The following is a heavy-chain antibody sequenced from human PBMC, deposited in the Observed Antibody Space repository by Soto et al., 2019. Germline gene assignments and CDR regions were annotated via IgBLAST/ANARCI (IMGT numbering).Heavy chain of an antibody. CDR3: ARQDVAACKTPYYYYYGMDY. V-gene: IGHV5-51*01. J-gene: IGHJ6*02. CDR1: GYRFPSYW. CDR2: IYSGDSDT. D-gene: IGHD6-13*01. Sequence: PGESLKISCKGSGYRFPSYWIGWVRQMPGKGLEWMGTIYSGDSDTRYSPSCQGQVTNAADKSSSTAYLQWSSLKASDIAMYYCARQDVAACKTPYYYYYGMDYWGQGTTVTVSS.